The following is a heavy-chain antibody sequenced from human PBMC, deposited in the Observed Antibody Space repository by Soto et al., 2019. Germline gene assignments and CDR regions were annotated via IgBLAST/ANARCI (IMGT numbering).Heavy chain of an antibody. CDR2: ISANDVGT. Sequence: QSGGSLRLSCEASGFTLRNYAMTWIRQAPGKGLEWVSLISANDVGTYYAESVKTRFTISTDQSRNTVYLQMDSLRADDTAIYYCAKAKNDYNWDNRPPFDYWGQGTLVTVYS. J-gene: IGHJ4*02. V-gene: IGHV3-23*01. CDR1: GFTLRNYA. CDR3: AKAKNDYNWDNRPPFDY. D-gene: IGHD1-20*01.